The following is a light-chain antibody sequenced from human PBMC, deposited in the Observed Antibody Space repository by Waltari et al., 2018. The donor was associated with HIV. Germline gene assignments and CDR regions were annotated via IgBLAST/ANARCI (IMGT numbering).Light chain of an antibody. J-gene: IGKJ2*01. CDR3: QQYNNWPPYT. CDR2: GAS. V-gene: IGKV3-15*01. Sequence: DIVMTQSPATLSVSPGETATPSCRASQSVSSNLAWYQQRPGQAPKLLIYGASTTATGIPARFSGSGSGTEFTLTISSLQSEDFAVYYCQQYNNWPPYTFGQGTKLEIK. CDR1: QSVSSN.